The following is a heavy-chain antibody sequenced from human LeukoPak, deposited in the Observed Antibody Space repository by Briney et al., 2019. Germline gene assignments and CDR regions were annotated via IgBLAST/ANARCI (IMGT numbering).Heavy chain of an antibody. J-gene: IGHJ4*02. CDR1: GYTFTGYY. CDR2: INPNSGGT. CDR3: VRGNRFLAWLLFDY. Sequence: ASVKVSCKASGYTFTGYYMHWVRQAAGQGVEWMGWINPNSGGTNYAQKFQGRVTMTRDTSISTAYMELSRLRSDDTGVYYCVRGNRFLAWLLFDYWGQGTLVTVSS. V-gene: IGHV1-2*02. D-gene: IGHD3-3*01.